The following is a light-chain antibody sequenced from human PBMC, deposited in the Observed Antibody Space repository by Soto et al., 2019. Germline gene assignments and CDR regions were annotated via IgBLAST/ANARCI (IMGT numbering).Light chain of an antibody. V-gene: IGKV1-12*01. CDR1: QGISSW. CDR3: QQYNNWPPSYT. Sequence: DIQMTQSPSSVSASVGDRVTITCRASQGISSWLAWYQQKPGKAPKLLIYGASTRATGIPARFSGSGSGTEFTLTISSLQSEDFAVYYCQQYNNWPPSYTFGQGTKLEIK. CDR2: GAS. J-gene: IGKJ2*01.